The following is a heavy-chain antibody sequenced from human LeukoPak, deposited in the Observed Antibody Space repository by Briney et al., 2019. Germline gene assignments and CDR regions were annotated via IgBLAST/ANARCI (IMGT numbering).Heavy chain of an antibody. CDR1: GFTFSSYG. D-gene: IGHD6-13*01. Sequence: PGGSLRLSCAASGFTFSSYGMHWVSQAPGQGLEWVAVISYDGSNKYYADSVKGRFTISRDNSKNTLYLQMNSLRAEDTAVYYCAKDRGIAAAGRSRMLYYFDYWGQGTLVTVSS. J-gene: IGHJ4*02. CDR3: AKDRGIAAAGRSRMLYYFDY. CDR2: ISYDGSNK. V-gene: IGHV3-30*18.